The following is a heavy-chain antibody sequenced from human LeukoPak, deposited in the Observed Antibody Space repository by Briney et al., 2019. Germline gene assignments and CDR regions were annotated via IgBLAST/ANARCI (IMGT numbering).Heavy chain of an antibody. V-gene: IGHV3-15*01. CDR2: IKSKTDGGTT. D-gene: IGHD3-22*01. J-gene: IGHJ1*01. CDR1: GFTFSNAW. Sequence: GGSLRLSCAASGFTFSNAWMSWVRQAPGKGLEWVGRIKSKTDGGTTDYAAPVKGRFTISRDDSKNTLYLQMNSLKTEDTAVYYCTGYYDSSGYYFSEDFQHWGQGTLVTVSS. CDR3: TGYYDSSGYYFSEDFQH.